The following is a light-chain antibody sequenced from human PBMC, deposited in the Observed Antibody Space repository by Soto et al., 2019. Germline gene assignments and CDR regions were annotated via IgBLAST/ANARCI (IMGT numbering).Light chain of an antibody. CDR2: AAS. Sequence: EIVLTQSQARQSLSPGQRATFSCRASQSVSKPLAWYQQKSGQAPRLLIYAASIRATGTHARFSGSGSGTDYTLTISSLQSEDFGVDFCQQYDQSWTFGKCTKVAIK. V-gene: IGKV3-11*01. J-gene: IGKJ1*01. CDR1: QSVSKP. CDR3: QQYDQSWT.